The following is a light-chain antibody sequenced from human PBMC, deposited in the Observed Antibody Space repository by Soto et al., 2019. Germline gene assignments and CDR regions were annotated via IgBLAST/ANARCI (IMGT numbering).Light chain of an antibody. V-gene: IGKV3-15*01. Sequence: EIVMTQSPATLSVSPGERATLSCRASQSVSSNLAWYQQKPGQAPRLLIYGASPRATGIPARFSGSGSGTEFTLTISSLQSEDFAVYYCQQYNNCPPLTFGGGTKVEIK. CDR2: GAS. CDR3: QQYNNCPPLT. CDR1: QSVSSN. J-gene: IGKJ4*01.